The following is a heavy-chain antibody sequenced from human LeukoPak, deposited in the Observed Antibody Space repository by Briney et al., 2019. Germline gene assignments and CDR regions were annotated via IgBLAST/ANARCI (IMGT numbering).Heavy chain of an antibody. CDR2: IKQDGSEK. J-gene: IGHJ4*02. CDR3: ARPRDSGWSKTWDY. V-gene: IGHV3-7*03. D-gene: IGHD6-13*01. Sequence: GGSLRLSCEGSGFTFRIHWMTWVRQAPGKGLEWVANIKQDGSEKYYVDSVKGRFTISRDNAQNSLYLQMNSLRAEDTAVYYCARPRDSGWSKTWDYWGQGTLVTVSS. CDR1: GFTFRIHW.